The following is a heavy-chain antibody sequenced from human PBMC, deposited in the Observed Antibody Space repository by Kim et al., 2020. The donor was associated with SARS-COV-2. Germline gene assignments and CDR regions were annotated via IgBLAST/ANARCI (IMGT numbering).Heavy chain of an antibody. CDR3: ARDRGYIPDDFDV. Sequence: ASVKVSCKASGYTFTTYGISWVRRAPGQQGLEWMGWINLYTRYAQKFQDRVTMTRDTSTSTVYMELRNLRSDDTAVYYCARDRGYIPDDFDVGGQGTMVTVSS. V-gene: IGHV1-18*04. CDR1: GYTFTTYG. J-gene: IGHJ3*01. CDR2: INLYTR. D-gene: IGHD3-22*01.